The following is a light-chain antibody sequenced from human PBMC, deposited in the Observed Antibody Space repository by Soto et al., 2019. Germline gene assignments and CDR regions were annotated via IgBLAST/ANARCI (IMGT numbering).Light chain of an antibody. CDR3: QQLNSYFST. V-gene: IGKV1-9*01. CDR1: QDVSSY. J-gene: IGKJ1*01. Sequence: DIQLTQSPSFLSASVGDRVTITCRASQDVSSYLAWYQQKPGKAPKLPIYAASTLQSGVPSRFSGSGSGTEFTLTISSLQPEDFATYYCQQLNSYFSTFGQGTKVDI. CDR2: AAS.